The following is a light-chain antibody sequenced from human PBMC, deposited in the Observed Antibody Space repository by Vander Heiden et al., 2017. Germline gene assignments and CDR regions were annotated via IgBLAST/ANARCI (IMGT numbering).Light chain of an antibody. CDR1: SSDVGSYNR. V-gene: IGLV2-23*01. Sequence: QSALIQPACVSGSPGQYITISCTGTSSDVGSYNRVSWYQQHPGKAHKLMIYEGSKRPSGVSNRFSGSKSGNTASLTISGLQAEDEADYYCCSDAGNWVFGGGTKLTVL. CDR3: CSDAGNWV. CDR2: EGS. J-gene: IGLJ3*02.